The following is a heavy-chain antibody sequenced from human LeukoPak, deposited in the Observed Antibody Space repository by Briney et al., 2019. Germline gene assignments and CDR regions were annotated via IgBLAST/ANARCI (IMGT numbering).Heavy chain of an antibody. J-gene: IGHJ5*02. V-gene: IGHV4-39*01. CDR1: GGSISSSSYY. CDR2: INYSGST. Sequence: SETLSLTCTVSGGSISSSSYYWGWIRQPPGKGLEWIGSINYSGSTYYNPSLKSRVTISVDTSKNQFSLKLSSVTAADTAVYYCARYDPQLEYSSSWGGWFDPWGQGTLVTVSS. D-gene: IGHD6-6*01. CDR3: ARYDPQLEYSSSWGGWFDP.